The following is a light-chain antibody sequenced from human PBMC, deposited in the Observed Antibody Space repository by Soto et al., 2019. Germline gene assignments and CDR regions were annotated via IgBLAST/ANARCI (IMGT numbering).Light chain of an antibody. CDR1: QSVSSY. V-gene: IGKV3-11*01. J-gene: IGKJ4*01. CDR3: QQFGSYPLT. CDR2: DAS. Sequence: EIVLTQSPATLSLSPGERATLSCRASQSVSSYLAWYQQKPGQAPRLLIYDASNRATGIPARFSGGGSGTDFTLTISRLEPEDFAVYYCQQFGSYPLTFGGGTKVDIK.